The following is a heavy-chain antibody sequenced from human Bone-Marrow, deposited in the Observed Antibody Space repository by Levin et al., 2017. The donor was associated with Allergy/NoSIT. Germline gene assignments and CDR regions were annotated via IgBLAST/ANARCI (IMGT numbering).Heavy chain of an antibody. J-gene: IGHJ4*02. Sequence: LSLTCAASGFPFSSYSMTWVRQAPGKGLEWVSFISGSGGSTNYADSVKGRFTISRDNSKNTLYLQMNSLRADDTAVYYCAKRDYYETSGYNDYWGQGTQVTVSS. V-gene: IGHV3-23*01. CDR3: AKRDYYETSGYNDY. CDR1: GFPFSSYS. D-gene: IGHD3-22*01. CDR2: ISGSGGST.